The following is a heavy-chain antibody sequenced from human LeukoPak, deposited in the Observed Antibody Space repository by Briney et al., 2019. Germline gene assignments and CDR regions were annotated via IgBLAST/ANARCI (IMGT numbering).Heavy chain of an antibody. V-gene: IGHV1-69*04. Sequence: SVKVSCKASGGTFSSYAISWVRQAPGQGLERMGRIIPILGIANYAQKFQGRVTITADKSTSTAYMELSRLRSDDTAVYYCARPDCSSTSCYDWFDPWGQGTLVTVSS. CDR3: ARPDCSSTSCYDWFDP. CDR2: IIPILGIA. D-gene: IGHD2-2*01. CDR1: GGTFSSYA. J-gene: IGHJ5*02.